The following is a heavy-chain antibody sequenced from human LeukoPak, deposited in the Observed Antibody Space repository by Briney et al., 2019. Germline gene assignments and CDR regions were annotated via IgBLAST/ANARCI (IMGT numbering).Heavy chain of an antibody. CDR2: IRSKAYGGTT. V-gene: IGHV3-49*03. CDR1: GFTFGDYA. CDR3: TREPYYYDSSGYYYLSDY. J-gene: IGHJ4*02. Sequence: GGSLRLSCTASGFTFGDYAMSWFRQAPGKGLEWVGFIRSKAYGGTTEYAASVKGRFTISRDDSKSIAYLQMNSLKTEDTAVYYCTREPYYYDSSGYYYLSDYWGQGTLVTVSS. D-gene: IGHD3-22*01.